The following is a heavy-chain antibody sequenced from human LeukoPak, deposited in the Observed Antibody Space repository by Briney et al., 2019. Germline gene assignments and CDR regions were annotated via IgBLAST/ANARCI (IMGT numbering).Heavy chain of an antibody. CDR2: IYHSGST. V-gene: IGHV4-59*12. CDR3: ARVGQGYYGSGSYYLFDY. D-gene: IGHD3-10*01. CDR1: GGSINNYW. Sequence: SETLSLTCSVSGGSINNYWWSWIRQPPGKGLEWIGYIYHSGSTNYSPSLKSRVTISVDTSKNQFSLKLSSVTAADTAVYYCARVGQGYYGSGSYYLFDYWGQGTLVTVPS. J-gene: IGHJ4*02.